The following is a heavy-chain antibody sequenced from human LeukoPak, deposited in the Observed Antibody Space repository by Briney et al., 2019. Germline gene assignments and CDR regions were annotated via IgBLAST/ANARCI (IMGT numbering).Heavy chain of an antibody. V-gene: IGHV4-61*02. CDR2: MYTSGST. D-gene: IGHD6-6*01. CDR3: ARGASSSSAIGYYYYYMDV. Sequence: SETLSLTCTVSSGSISSGSYYWSWIRQPAGKGLEWIGRMYTSGSTNYNPSLKSRVTISVGTSKNQFSLKLSSVTAADTAVYYCARGASSSSAIGYYYYYMDVWGKGTTVTVSS. CDR1: SGSISSGSYY. J-gene: IGHJ6*03.